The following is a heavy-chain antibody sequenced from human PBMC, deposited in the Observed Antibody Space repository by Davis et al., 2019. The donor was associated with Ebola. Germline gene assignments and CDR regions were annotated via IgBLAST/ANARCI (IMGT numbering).Heavy chain of an antibody. Sequence: PGGSLRLSCAVYGGSFSGYYWSLIRQPAGKGLEWIGRIYTSGSTNYNPSLKSRVTMSVDTSKNQFSLKLSSVTAADTAVYYFAREQPHCSSTSCYTPHSYYYYYGMDVWGQGTTVTVSS. V-gene: IGHV4-4*07. CDR3: AREQPHCSSTSCYTPHSYYYYYGMDV. J-gene: IGHJ6*02. CDR1: GGSFSGYY. D-gene: IGHD2-2*02. CDR2: IYTSGST.